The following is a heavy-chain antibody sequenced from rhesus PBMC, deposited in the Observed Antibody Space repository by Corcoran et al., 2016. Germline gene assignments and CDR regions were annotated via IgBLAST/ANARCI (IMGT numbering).Heavy chain of an antibody. D-gene: IGHD6-25*01. CDR1: GFTFSRYG. CDR2: INSGGYDR. Sequence: EVQVVETGGGLVQPGGSLKLSCVVSGFTFSRYGMSWVRQAQGKGLEWVSAINSGGYDRQYTDSVKGRFTISRDNSKNTVSLQMNSLRTEDTAMYYCVKEVPGSWDYWGQGVLVTVSS. J-gene: IGHJ4*01. CDR3: VKEVPGSWDY. V-gene: IGHV3S5*01.